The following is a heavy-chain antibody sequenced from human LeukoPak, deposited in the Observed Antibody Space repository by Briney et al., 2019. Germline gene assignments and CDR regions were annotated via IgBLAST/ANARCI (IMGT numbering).Heavy chain of an antibody. CDR3: ARIRDAYNYRRGYYYYYMDV. J-gene: IGHJ6*03. V-gene: IGHV3-7*01. Sequence: GGSLRLSCAAYGLTFSDHWMSWVRQAPGKGLEWVANIKQAGSEKYYVDSVKGRFTISRDNAKNSLYLQMNSVRAEDTAVYYCARIRDAYNYRRGYYYYYMDVWGKGSTVTISS. CDR1: GLTFSDHW. CDR2: IKQAGSEK. D-gene: IGHD5-24*01.